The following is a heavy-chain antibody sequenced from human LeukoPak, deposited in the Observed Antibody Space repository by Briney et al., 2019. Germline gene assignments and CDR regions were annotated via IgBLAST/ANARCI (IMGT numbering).Heavy chain of an antibody. CDR1: GFTFSSYS. CDR3: ARDWGLNWNDPAKKLNYFDY. Sequence: GGSLRLSCAASGFTFSSYSMNWVRQAPGKGLEWVSSISSSSSYIYYADSVKGRFTISRDNAKNSLYLQMNSLRAEDTAVYYCARDWGLNWNDPAKKLNYFDYWGQGTLVTVSS. V-gene: IGHV3-21*01. J-gene: IGHJ4*02. D-gene: IGHD1-1*01. CDR2: ISSSSSYI.